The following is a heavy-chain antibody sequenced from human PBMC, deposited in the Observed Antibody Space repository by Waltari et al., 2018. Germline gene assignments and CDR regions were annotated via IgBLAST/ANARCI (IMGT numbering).Heavy chain of an antibody. J-gene: IGHJ4*02. V-gene: IGHV2-5*01. D-gene: IGHD3-3*01. CDR3: ALLRITIFGVVIPDY. CDR1: GFSLSTSGVG. Sequence: QITLKESGPTLVKPTQTLPLTCSFSGFSLSTSGVGVGWIRQPPGKALEWLALIYWNDDKRYSPSLKSRLTITKDTSKNQVVLTMTNMDPVDTATYYCALLRITIFGVVIPDYWGQGTLVTVSS. CDR2: IYWNDDK.